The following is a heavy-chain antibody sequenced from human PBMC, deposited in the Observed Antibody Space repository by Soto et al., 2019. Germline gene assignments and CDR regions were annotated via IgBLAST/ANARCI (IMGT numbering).Heavy chain of an antibody. D-gene: IGHD3-16*01. CDR3: ARTNIRGNYFYSLDV. Sequence: XSVKVSCTASGYPFSAYYIHWVRQAPGQGLEWMGWINPNSGGTHYAQKFQGRVTMTGDTSLSTAYMELTSLRSDDTAVYYCARTNIRGNYFYSLDVWGQGTTVTVSS. CDR2: INPNSGGT. CDR1: GYPFSAYY. V-gene: IGHV1-2*02. J-gene: IGHJ6*02.